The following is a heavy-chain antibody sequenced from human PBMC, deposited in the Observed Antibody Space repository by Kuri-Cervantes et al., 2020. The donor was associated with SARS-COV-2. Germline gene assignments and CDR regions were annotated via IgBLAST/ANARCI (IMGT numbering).Heavy chain of an antibody. V-gene: IGHV3-30*03. Sequence: GGSLRLSCAASGFSFSSYGMSWVRQAPGKGLEWVAVISCDGSNKYYADSVKGRFTISRDNSKNTLYLQMNSLRAEDTAVYYCARGMGAGATSWSFDYWGQGTLVTVSS. CDR1: GFSFSSYG. J-gene: IGHJ4*02. CDR2: ISCDGSNK. D-gene: IGHD1-26*01. CDR3: ARGMGAGATSWSFDY.